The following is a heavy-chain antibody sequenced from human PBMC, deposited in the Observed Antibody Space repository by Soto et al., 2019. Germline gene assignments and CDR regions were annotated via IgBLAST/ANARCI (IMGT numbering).Heavy chain of an antibody. V-gene: IGHV3-48*02. Sequence: GGSLRLACVASGFTFSSYSMNWVRQAPGQGLEWVSYISSSSNVIYYADSVKGRFTISRDNAKNSLYLQMNSLRDEDTAVYYCATSVGASGYEFYWGQGTLVTVSS. D-gene: IGHD5-12*01. CDR1: GFTFSSYS. J-gene: IGHJ4*02. CDR2: ISSSSNVI. CDR3: ATSVGASGYEFY.